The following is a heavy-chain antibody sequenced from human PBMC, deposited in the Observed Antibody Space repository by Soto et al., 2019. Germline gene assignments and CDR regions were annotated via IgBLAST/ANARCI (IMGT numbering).Heavy chain of an antibody. CDR3: ASGRRSPPGGRGGLYYYYGMDV. Sequence: SETLSLTCAVYGGSFSGYYWSWIRQPPGKGLEWIGEINHSGSTNYNPSLKSRVTISVDTSKNQFSLKLSSVTAADTAVYYCASGRRSPPGGRGGLYYYYGMDVWGQGTTVTAAS. CDR1: GGSFSGYY. D-gene: IGHD6-25*01. V-gene: IGHV4-34*01. CDR2: INHSGST. J-gene: IGHJ6*02.